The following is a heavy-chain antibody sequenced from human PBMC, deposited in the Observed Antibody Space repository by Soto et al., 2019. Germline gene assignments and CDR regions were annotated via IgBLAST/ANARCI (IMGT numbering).Heavy chain of an antibody. D-gene: IGHD6-13*01. J-gene: IGHJ4*02. CDR1: GDSISSYS. CDR2: IHYNGNT. CDR3: ARVLIDAGMAPRRFDY. V-gene: IGHV4-59*01. Sequence: PSETLSLTCTVFGDSISSYSWSWIRQPPGKGLEWIGNIHYNGNTKYSPSLKSRVTMSVDTSKNHFSLKLSSVTAADTAVYYCARVLIDAGMAPRRFDYWGQGTLVTVSS.